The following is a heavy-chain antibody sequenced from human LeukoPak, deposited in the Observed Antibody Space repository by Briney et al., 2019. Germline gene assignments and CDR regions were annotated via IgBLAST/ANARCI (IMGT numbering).Heavy chain of an antibody. J-gene: IGHJ4*02. V-gene: IGHV4-59*12. CDR3: ARVSQNLPWYYYGSGSQSNIDY. CDR2: IYYSGTT. D-gene: IGHD3-10*01. CDR1: GGSISSYY. Sequence: SETLSLTCTVSGGSISSYYWNWIRQPPGKGLEWIGCIYYSGTTNYNPFLKSRVTISVDTSKNQFSLKLSSVTAADTAVYYCARVSQNLPWYYYGSGSQSNIDYWGQGTLVTVSS.